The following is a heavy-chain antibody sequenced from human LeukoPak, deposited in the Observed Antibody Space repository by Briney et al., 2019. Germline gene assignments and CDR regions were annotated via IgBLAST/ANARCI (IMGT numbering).Heavy chain of an antibody. D-gene: IGHD3-3*01. J-gene: IGHJ3*02. CDR2: INQSGSA. V-gene: IGHV4-34*01. Sequence: SETLSLTCAVYGGSFSDYYWSWIRQPPGKGPEWIGEINQSGSANYNPSLKSRVTISVDTSKNQFSLKLSSVTAADTAVYYCARRAIRFLEWLSPFDAFDIWGQGTMVTVSS. CDR1: GGSFSDYY. CDR3: ARRAIRFLEWLSPFDAFDI.